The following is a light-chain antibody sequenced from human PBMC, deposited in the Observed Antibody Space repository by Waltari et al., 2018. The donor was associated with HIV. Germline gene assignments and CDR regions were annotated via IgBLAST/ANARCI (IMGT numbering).Light chain of an antibody. CDR2: EVS. CDR3: SSYAGSNNWV. CDR1: SSDVGGYNY. Sequence: QSALTQPPSASGSAGQSVTISCTGTSSDVGGYNYVSWYQQHPGKAPKFMIFEVSKRPSGVPDRFSGCKSGNTASLTVSGLQAEDEADYFCSSYAGSNNWVFGGGTKLTVL. V-gene: IGLV2-8*01. J-gene: IGLJ2*01.